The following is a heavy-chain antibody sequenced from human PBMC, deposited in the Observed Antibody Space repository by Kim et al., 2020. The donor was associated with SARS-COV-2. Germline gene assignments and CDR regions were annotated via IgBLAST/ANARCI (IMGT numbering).Heavy chain of an antibody. CDR2: IIPIFGTA. Sequence: SVKVSCKASGGTFSSYAISWVRQAPGQGLEWMGGIIPIFGTANYAQKFQGRVTITADESTSTAYMELSSLRSEDTAVYYCARMGQIIDSSGYYPPDWFDPWGQGTLVTVSS. D-gene: IGHD3-22*01. V-gene: IGHV1-69*13. CDR3: ARMGQIIDSSGYYPPDWFDP. CDR1: GGTFSSYA. J-gene: IGHJ5*02.